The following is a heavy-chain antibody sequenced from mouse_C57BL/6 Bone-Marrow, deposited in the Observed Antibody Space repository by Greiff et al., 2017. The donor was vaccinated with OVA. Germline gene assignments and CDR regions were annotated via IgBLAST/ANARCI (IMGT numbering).Heavy chain of an antibody. J-gene: IGHJ4*01. D-gene: IGHD2-4*01. Sequence: EVKLMESGGGLVKPGGSLKLSCAASGFTFSDYGMYWVRQAPEKGLEWVAYISSGSSTIYYADTVKGRFTISRDNAKNTLFLQMTSLRSEDTAMYYCARRLRYAMDYWGQGTSVTVSS. V-gene: IGHV5-17*01. CDR1: GFTFSDYG. CDR3: ARRLRYAMDY. CDR2: ISSGSSTI.